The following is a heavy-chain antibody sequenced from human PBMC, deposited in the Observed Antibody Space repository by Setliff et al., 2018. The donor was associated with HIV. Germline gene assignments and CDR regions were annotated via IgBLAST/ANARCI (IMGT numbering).Heavy chain of an antibody. J-gene: IGHJ4*02. CDR2: IIPVLGEP. V-gene: IGHV1-18*01. CDR1: GYTFTSYG. CDR3: ARGVLYGLSEY. Sequence: ASVKVSCKASGYTFTSYGLNWVRQAPGQGLEWMGWIIPVLGEPHYAPRFQGRVTITADDSTNTAYLELSNLRFDDTATYYCARGVLYGLSEYWGTGSLVTVSS. D-gene: IGHD3-10*01.